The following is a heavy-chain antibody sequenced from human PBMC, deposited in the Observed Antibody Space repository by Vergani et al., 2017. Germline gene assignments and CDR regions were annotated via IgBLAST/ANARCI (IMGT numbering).Heavy chain of an antibody. V-gene: IGHV3-23*01. CDR3: ARLSYDTTPYFQGGYDC. D-gene: IGHD3-22*01. CDR2: ISARYPST. Sequence: EVQLLQSGGGVIQPGGSVRLSCAASGFTFSAYPMTWVRQAPGKGLEWVSAISARYPSTYYADSVKGRFTISRDNSKNMLYLQMNSLRAEDTAVYYCARLSYDTTPYFQGGYDCWGQGTLVSVSS. J-gene: IGHJ4*02. CDR1: GFTFSAYP.